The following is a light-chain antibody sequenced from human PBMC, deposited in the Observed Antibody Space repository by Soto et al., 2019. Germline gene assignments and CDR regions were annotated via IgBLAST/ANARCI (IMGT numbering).Light chain of an antibody. CDR3: QQYGRSPHT. V-gene: IGKV3-20*01. CDR1: QSVSSSY. CDR2: GAS. J-gene: IGKJ2*01. Sequence: EIVLTQSPGTLSLSPGERATLSCRASQSVSSSYLAWYQHKPGQAPRLLIYGASRRATGIPDRFSGSGSGTDFTLTISRLEPEDFAVYYCQQYGRSPHTFGQGTKLEIQ.